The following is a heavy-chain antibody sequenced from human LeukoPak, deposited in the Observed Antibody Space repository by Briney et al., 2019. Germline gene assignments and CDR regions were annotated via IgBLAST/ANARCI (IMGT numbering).Heavy chain of an antibody. CDR2: ISIYSGNT. D-gene: IGHD7-27*01. CDR3: ARDPGGTWGFDY. CDR1: GYTSTSHG. V-gene: IGHV1-18*01. J-gene: IGHJ4*02. Sequence: VASVKVSCKASGYTSTSHGLSWARQAPGQGLEWMGWISIYSGNTNYAQKFQDRISMTTDTSTSTAYMELRSLKSDDTAVYYCARDPGGTWGFDYWGQGALVTVSS.